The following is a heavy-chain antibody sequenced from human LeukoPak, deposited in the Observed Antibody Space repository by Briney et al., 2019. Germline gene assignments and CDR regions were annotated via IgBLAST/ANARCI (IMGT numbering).Heavy chain of an antibody. V-gene: IGHV3-23*01. CDR3: ARGAGMVT. CDR2: FTGGSGTT. D-gene: IGHD6-13*01. CDR1: GFSITNYG. J-gene: IGHJ5*02. Sequence: GGSLRLSCEVSGFSITNYGRTWVRQAPGKGLEWVCGFTGGSGTTHYADSVKGRFTISRDDSKNTVYLQMSSLRAEDTAVYYCARGAGMVTWGQGTLVTVSS.